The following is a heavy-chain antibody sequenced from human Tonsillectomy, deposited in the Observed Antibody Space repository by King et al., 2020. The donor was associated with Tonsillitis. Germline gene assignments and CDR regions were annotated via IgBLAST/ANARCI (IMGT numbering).Heavy chain of an antibody. V-gene: IGHV3-30*04. CDR2: ISYDGSNK. D-gene: IGHD3-22*01. CDR3: ARRMRRDSCGYYAPDY. Sequence: VQLVESGGGVVQPGRSLRLSCAASGFTFSSYAMHWVRQAPGKGLEWVAVISYDGSNKYYADSVKGRFTISRDNSKNTLYLQMNSLRAEDTAVYYCARRMRRDSCGYYAPDYWGQGTLVTVSS. CDR1: GFTFSSYA. J-gene: IGHJ4*02.